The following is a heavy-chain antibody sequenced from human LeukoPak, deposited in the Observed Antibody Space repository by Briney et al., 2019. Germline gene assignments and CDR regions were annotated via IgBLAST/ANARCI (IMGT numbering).Heavy chain of an antibody. CDR2: ISGSGGTT. V-gene: IGHV3-23*01. D-gene: IGHD3-3*01. CDR1: GFTFTYAW. Sequence: GGSLRLSCAASGFTFTYAWMTWVRQAPGKGLEWVSAISGSGGTTYYADSVKGRFTMSRDNAKNSLYLQMNSLRAEDTAVYYCARGTHNYDFWSGYRSNYYYMDVWGKGTTVTVSS. J-gene: IGHJ6*03. CDR3: ARGTHNYDFWSGYRSNYYYMDV.